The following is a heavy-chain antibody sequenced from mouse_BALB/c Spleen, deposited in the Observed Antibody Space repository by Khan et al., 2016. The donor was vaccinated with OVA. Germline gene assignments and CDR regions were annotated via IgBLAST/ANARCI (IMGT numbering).Heavy chain of an antibody. Sequence: QVQLKESGTELARPGASVNLSCKASGYTFTGYWMQWVKQRPGQGLEWIGAIYPGDGNTRYTQKFKGKATLTADKSSSTAYMQLSSLASEDSAVYYCARGGITTGYFDYGGQGTTLTVSS. CDR2: IYPGDGNT. D-gene: IGHD1-1*01. V-gene: IGHV1-87*01. J-gene: IGHJ2*01. CDR1: GYTFTGYW. CDR3: ARGGITTGYFDY.